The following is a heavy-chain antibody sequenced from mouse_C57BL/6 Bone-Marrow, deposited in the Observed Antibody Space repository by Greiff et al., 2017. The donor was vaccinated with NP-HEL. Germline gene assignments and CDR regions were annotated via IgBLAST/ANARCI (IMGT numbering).Heavy chain of an antibody. CDR3: ARSYDGYWGFAY. CDR2: IDPSDSYT. J-gene: IGHJ3*01. Sequence: QQPGQGLEWIGEIDPSDSYTNYNQKFKGKATLTVDTSSSTAYMQLSSLTSEDSAVYYCARSYDGYWGFAYWGQGTLVTVSA. D-gene: IGHD2-3*01. V-gene: IGHV1-50*01.